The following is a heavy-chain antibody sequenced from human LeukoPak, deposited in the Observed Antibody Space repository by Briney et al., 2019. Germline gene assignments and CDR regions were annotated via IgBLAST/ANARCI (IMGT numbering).Heavy chain of an antibody. Sequence: PGRSLRLSCAASGFTFDDYAMHWVRQAPGKGLEWVSGISWNSGSIGYADSVKGRFTISRDNAKNSLYLQMNSLRAEDTALYYCAKDKWGSGPIDAFDIWGQGTMVTVSS. V-gene: IGHV3-9*01. D-gene: IGHD2-15*01. CDR2: ISWNSGSI. CDR1: GFTFDDYA. CDR3: AKDKWGSGPIDAFDI. J-gene: IGHJ3*02.